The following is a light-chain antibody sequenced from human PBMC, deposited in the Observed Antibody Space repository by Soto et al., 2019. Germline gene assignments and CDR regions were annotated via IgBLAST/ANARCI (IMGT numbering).Light chain of an antibody. CDR3: ATWDDSLSAAG. V-gene: IGLV1-51*01. CDR2: DNN. J-gene: IGLJ1*01. CDR1: SSNIGNNY. Sequence: QSELTQPPSVSAAPGQTVTISCSGTSSNIGNNYVSWYQHLPGTAPKLLISDNNNRPSGIPDRFSGSKSGTSATLAITGLQTGDEADYYCATWDDSLSAAGFGPGTKVTVL.